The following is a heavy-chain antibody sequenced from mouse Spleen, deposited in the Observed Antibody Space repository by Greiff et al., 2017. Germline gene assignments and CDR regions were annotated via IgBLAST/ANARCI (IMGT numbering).Heavy chain of an antibody. Sequence: EVNVVESGGGLVKLGGSLKLSCAASGFTFSSYAMSWVRQTPEKRLEWVATISSGGGNTYYPDSVKGRFTISRDNAKNTLYLQMSSLKSEDTAMYYCARHGITTGGIFDYWGQGTTLTVSS. J-gene: IGHJ2*01. CDR3: ARHGITTGGIFDY. CDR2: ISSGGGNT. V-gene: IGHV5-9*04. D-gene: IGHD1-1*01. CDR1: GFTFSSYA.